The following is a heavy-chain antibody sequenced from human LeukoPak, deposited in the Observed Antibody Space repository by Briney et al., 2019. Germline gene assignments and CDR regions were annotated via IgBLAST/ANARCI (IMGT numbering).Heavy chain of an antibody. D-gene: IGHD2-2*01. CDR3: AKRDIVVVPDVLRRHYYYYMDV. CDR1: GFTFSSYG. Sequence: PGGTLRLSCAASGFTFSSYGMGWVRQAPGKGLEWVSAISSSGSSTYYADSVKGRFTISRDNSENTLYLQMNSLRAEDTAVYYCAKRDIVVVPDVLRRHYYYYMDVWGKGTSVTISS. V-gene: IGHV3-23*01. CDR2: ISSSGSST. J-gene: IGHJ6*03.